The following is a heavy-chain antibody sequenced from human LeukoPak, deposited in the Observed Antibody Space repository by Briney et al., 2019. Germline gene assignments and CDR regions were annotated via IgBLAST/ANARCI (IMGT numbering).Heavy chain of an antibody. CDR2: ISYDGSNK. CDR3: AKVLYYYDSSGPSCYFDY. Sequence: GGSLRLSCAASGFTFSSYGMHWVRQAPGKGLEWVAVISYDGSNKYYADSVKGRFTISRDNSKNTLYLQMNSLRAEDTAVYYCAKVLYYYDSSGPSCYFDYWGQGTLVTVSS. D-gene: IGHD3-22*01. J-gene: IGHJ4*02. CDR1: GFTFSSYG. V-gene: IGHV3-30*18.